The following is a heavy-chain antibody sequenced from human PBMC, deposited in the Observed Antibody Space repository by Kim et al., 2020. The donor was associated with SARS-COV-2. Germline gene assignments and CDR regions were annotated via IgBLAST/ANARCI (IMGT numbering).Heavy chain of an antibody. V-gene: IGHV4-34*01. CDR2: INHSGSV. D-gene: IGHD2-2*02. CDR3: ARGRAGVVPSPILGLGPHYDYFNLDV. J-gene: IGHJ6*02. Sequence: SETLSLTCAVYGGPFSGYHWSWVRQPPGKGLEWIGEINHSGSVIHNPSLKSRVSISIDTSKNQFSLKLTSVTAADTAFYFCARGRAGVVPSPILGLGPHYDYFNLDVWGHGTTVTVSS. CDR1: GGPFSGYH.